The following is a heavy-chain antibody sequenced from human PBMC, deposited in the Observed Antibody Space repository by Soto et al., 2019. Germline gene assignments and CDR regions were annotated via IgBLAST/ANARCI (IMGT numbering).Heavy chain of an antibody. J-gene: IGHJ4*02. D-gene: IGHD2-15*01. CDR3: ARGHLGITTTGTWYDFDY. CDR1: GDSISSYY. CDR2: IYYSGRT. V-gene: IGHV4-59*01. Sequence: QVQLQESGPRLVKPSETLSLTCTVSGDSISSYYWTWIRQPPGKGLEYIGYIYYSGRTYYNPSLKSRVTISVDTSKNQFSLKLSSVTAADTAVYYCARGHLGITTTGTWYDFDYWGQGNLVTVSS.